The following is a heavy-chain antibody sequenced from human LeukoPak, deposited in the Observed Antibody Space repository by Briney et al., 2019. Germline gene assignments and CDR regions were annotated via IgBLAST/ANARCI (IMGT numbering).Heavy chain of an antibody. J-gene: IGHJ4*02. D-gene: IGHD6-13*01. CDR1: GYTFTGYY. V-gene: IGHV1-2*02. CDR2: INPNSGGT. CDR3: AREPGGSSWYYFDY. Sequence: ASVKVSCKASGYTFTGYYMHWVRQAPGQGLEWMGWINPNSGGTNYAQKFQGRVTMTRDTSISTAYMELSRLGSDDTAVYYCAREPGGSSWYYFDYWGQGTLVTVSS.